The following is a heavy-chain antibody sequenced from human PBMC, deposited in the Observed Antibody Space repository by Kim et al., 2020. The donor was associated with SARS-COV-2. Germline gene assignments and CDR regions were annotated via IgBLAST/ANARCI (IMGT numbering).Heavy chain of an antibody. Sequence: GGSLRLSCAVSGFTFSSYWMNWVRQAPGKGLEWVANIKQDGSEKHYVDSVKGRFTISRDNAKNSLYLLMYGLIDDDTAIYYCARDANAGTFDYWAQGTLV. J-gene: IGHJ4*02. CDR3: ARDANAGTFDY. D-gene: IGHD1-26*01. CDR2: IKQDGSEK. CDR1: GFTFSSYW. V-gene: IGHV3-7*01.